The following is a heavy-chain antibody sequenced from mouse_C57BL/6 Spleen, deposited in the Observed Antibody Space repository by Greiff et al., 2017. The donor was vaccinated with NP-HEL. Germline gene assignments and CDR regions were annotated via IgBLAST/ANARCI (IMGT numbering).Heavy chain of an antibody. CDR1: GFTFSDYY. D-gene: IGHD4-1*01. CDR3: ARDHLGLDY. V-gene: IGHV5-16*01. J-gene: IGHJ2*01. Sequence: EVQRVESEGGLVQPGSSMKLSCTASGFTFSDYYMAWVRQVPEKGLEWVANINYDGSSTYYLDSLKSRFIISRDNAKNILYLQMSSLKSEDTATYYCARDHLGLDYWGQGTTLTVSS. CDR2: INYDGSST.